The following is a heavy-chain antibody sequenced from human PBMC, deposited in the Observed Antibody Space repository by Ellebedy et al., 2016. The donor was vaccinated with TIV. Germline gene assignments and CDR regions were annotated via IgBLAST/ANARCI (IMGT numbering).Heavy chain of an antibody. CDR1: GFTFNIYS. CDR3: ARVGSPLRNIHFFDQ. V-gene: IGHV3-21*01. D-gene: IGHD4-17*01. Sequence: GGSLRLSXSASGFTFNIYSMNWVRQAPGKGLERVSSISSSGDSIHYAESVKGRFTISRDNAKKSLYLQMDSLRAEDTAVYYCARVGSPLRNIHFFDQWGQGTLVTVSS. CDR2: ISSSGDSI. J-gene: IGHJ4*02.